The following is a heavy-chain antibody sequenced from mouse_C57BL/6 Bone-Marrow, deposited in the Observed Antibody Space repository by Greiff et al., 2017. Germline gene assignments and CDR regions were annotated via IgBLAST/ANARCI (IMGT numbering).Heavy chain of an antibody. V-gene: IGHV1-54*01. CDR2: INPGSGGT. J-gene: IGHJ4*01. D-gene: IGHD2-4*01. CDR1: GYAFTNYL. CDR3: ARLFYDYDGMYYYAMDY. Sequence: QVQLQQSGAELVRPGTSVKVSCKASGYAFTNYLIEWVKQRPGQGLEWIGVINPGSGGTNYNEKFKGKATLTADKSSSTAYMQLSSLTSEDSAVYFCARLFYDYDGMYYYAMDYWGQGTSVTVSS.